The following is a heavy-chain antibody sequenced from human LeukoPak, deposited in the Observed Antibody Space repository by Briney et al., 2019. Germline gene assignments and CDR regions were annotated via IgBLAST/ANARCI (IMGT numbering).Heavy chain of an antibody. J-gene: IGHJ3*01. CDR1: GFTFTDYY. D-gene: IGHD1-7*01. Sequence: GGSLRLSCAASGFTFTDYYMGWIRQAPGKGLEWISYISGSGTTIFYADSVKGRFTISRDNAKNSVDLQMNSLRAEDTAVYYCGRDFGLVGTKRSFDLWGQGTMVTVSS. V-gene: IGHV3-11*01. CDR2: ISGSGTTI. CDR3: GRDFGLVGTKRSFDL.